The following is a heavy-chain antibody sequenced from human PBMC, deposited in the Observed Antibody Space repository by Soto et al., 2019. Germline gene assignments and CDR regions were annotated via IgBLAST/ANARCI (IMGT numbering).Heavy chain of an antibody. V-gene: IGHV1-69*06. D-gene: IGHD1-26*01. CDR3: ARGGIVGTTHYYYGMDV. CDR2: IIPIFGTA. CDR1: GGTFSSYA. J-gene: IGHJ6*02. Sequence: SVKVSCKASGGTFSSYAISWVRQAPGQGLEWMGGIIPIFGTANYAQKFQGRVTITADKSTSTAYMELSSLRSEDTAVYYCARGGIVGTTHYYYGMDVWGQGTTVTVSS.